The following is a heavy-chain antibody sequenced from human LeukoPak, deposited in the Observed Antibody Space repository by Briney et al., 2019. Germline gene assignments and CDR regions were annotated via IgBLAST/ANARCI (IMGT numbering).Heavy chain of an antibody. CDR1: GFTFSNYA. V-gene: IGHV3-23*01. D-gene: IGHD3-9*01. J-gene: IGHJ4*02. Sequence: GGSLRLSCAASGFTFSNYAMSWVRQAPGKGLEWVSAITGGGRGIYYADSMKSRFTISRDNSKNTLYLQINSLRAEDTAVYYCAKWGDYDALTGYYVSDYWGQGTLVTVSS. CDR2: ITGGGRGI. CDR3: AKWGDYDALTGYYVSDY.